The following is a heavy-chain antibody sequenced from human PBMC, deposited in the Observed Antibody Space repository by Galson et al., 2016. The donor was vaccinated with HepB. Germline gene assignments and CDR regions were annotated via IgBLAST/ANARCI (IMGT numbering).Heavy chain of an antibody. CDR2: IRSKANSYAT. D-gene: IGHD6-19*01. Sequence: SLRLSCAASGFTFSGSAMHWVRQASGKGLEWVGRIRSKANSYATAYAASVKGRFTISRDDSKNTAYLQMNSLKTEDTAVYYCIPTPIRGAVAGTFDYWGQGTLVTVSS. J-gene: IGHJ4*02. CDR1: GFTFSGSA. V-gene: IGHV3-73*01. CDR3: IPTPIRGAVAGTFDY.